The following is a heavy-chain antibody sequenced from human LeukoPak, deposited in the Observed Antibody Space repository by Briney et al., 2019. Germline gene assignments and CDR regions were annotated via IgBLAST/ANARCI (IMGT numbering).Heavy chain of an antibody. CDR1: GGSISSYY. D-gene: IGHD3-10*01. CDR2: IYTSGST. J-gene: IGHJ4*02. CDR3: AANSADYNTLGSSYKV. V-gene: IGHV4-4*07. Sequence: SETLSLTCTVSGGSISSYYWSWIRQPAGKGLEWIGRIYTSGSTNYNPSLKSRVTISVDTSKNQFSLKLNSVTAADTAVFYCAANSADYNTLGSSYKVWGQGTLVTVSS.